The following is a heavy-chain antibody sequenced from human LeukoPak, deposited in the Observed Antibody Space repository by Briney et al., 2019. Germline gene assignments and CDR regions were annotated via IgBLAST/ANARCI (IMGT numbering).Heavy chain of an antibody. J-gene: IGHJ4*02. CDR1: GYTLTELS. V-gene: IGHV1-24*01. Sequence: ASVKVSCKVSGYTLTELSMHWVRQAPGKGLEWMGGFDPEDGETIYAQKFQGRVTMTEDTSTDTAYMELSRLRSDDTAVYYCARGIDKLVATIPGNYWGQGTLVTVSS. D-gene: IGHD5-12*01. CDR2: FDPEDGET. CDR3: ARGIDKLVATIPGNY.